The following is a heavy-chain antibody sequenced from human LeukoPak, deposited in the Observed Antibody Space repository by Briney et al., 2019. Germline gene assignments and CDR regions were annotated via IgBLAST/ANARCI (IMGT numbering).Heavy chain of an antibody. D-gene: IGHD3-10*01. CDR3: ARAARARITMVRGVTPPDY. V-gene: IGHV4-34*01. CDR2: INHSGST. Sequence: SETLSLTCAVYGGSFSGYYWSWIRQPPGKGLEWIGEINHSGSTNYNPSLKSRVTISVDTSKNQFSLKLSSVTAADTAVYYCARAARARITMVRGVTPPDYWGQGTLVTVSS. J-gene: IGHJ4*02. CDR1: GGSFSGYY.